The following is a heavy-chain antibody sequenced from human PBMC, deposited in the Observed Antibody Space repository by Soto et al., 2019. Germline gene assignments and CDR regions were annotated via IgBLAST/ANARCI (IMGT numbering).Heavy chain of an antibody. Sequence: GASVKVSCKASGYTFTSYGISWVRQAPGQGLEWMGWNSAYNGNTNYAQKLQGRVTMTTDTSTSTAYMELRSLRSDDTAVYYCARDLLTYYYDSSGYQVDYWGQGTLVTVSS. CDR3: ARDLLTYYYDSSGYQVDY. CDR2: NSAYNGNT. CDR1: GYTFTSYG. D-gene: IGHD3-22*01. V-gene: IGHV1-18*01. J-gene: IGHJ4*02.